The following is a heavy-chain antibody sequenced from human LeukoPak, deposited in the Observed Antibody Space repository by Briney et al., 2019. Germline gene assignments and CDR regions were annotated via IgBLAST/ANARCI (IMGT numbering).Heavy chain of an antibody. CDR3: ARGPIVVVVAALDY. V-gene: IGHV1-46*01. D-gene: IGHD2-15*01. J-gene: IGHJ4*02. CDR1: GYTFTSYY. Sequence: ASLKVSCKASGYTFTSYYMHWVRQTPGQGLERMGRINPSGGSTSYAQKFQGRVTMTRDTSTSTVYMELSSLRSEDTAVYYCARGPIVVVVAALDYWGQGTLVTVSS. CDR2: INPSGGST.